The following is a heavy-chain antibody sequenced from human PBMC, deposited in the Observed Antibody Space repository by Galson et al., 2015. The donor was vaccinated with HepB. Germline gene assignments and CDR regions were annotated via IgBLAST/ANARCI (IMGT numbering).Heavy chain of an antibody. CDR1: GGSISSGDYY. J-gene: IGHJ6*02. CDR2: IYYSGST. CDR3: ARGGEMATISDYYGMDV. Sequence: LSLTCTVSGGSISSGDYYWSWIRQPPGKGLEWIGYIYYSGSTYYNPSLKSRVTISVDTSKNQFSLKLSSVTAADTAVYYCARGGEMATISDYYGMDVWGQGTTVTVSS. D-gene: IGHD5-24*01. V-gene: IGHV4-30-4*01.